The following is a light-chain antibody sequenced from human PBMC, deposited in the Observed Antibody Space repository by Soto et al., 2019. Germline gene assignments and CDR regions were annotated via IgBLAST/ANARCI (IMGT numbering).Light chain of an antibody. CDR1: QSISSW. Sequence: DIQMTQSPSTLSASVGDRITITCRAIQSISSWLAWYQQKPGKAPNLLIYKASSLESGVPSRFSGSGSGTEFTLTVSSLQPDAFATYYCQQYDSYPLTFGGGTKVEIK. CDR3: QQYDSYPLT. J-gene: IGKJ4*01. CDR2: KAS. V-gene: IGKV1-5*03.